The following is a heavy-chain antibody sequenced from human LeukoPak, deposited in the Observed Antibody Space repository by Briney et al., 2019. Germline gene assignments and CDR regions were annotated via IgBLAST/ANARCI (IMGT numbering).Heavy chain of an antibody. D-gene: IGHD6-19*01. CDR1: GGSFSGYY. CDR2: INHSGST. V-gene: IGHV4-34*01. Sequence: SETLSVTCAVYGGSFSGYYWSWIRQPPGKGLEWIGEINHSGSTNYNPSLKSRVTISVDTSKNQFSLKLSSVTAADTAVYYCARGRSSGWYRQRPFDYWGQGTLVTVSS. J-gene: IGHJ4*02. CDR3: ARGRSSGWYRQRPFDY.